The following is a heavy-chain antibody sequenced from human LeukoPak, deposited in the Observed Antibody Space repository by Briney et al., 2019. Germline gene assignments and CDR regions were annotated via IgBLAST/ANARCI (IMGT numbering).Heavy chain of an antibody. J-gene: IGHJ4*02. CDR3: AYSSSWYYFDY. Sequence: SETLSLTCTVSGGSISSYYWSWIRQPPGKGLVWIGYIHYSGSTNYSPSLKSRVTISVDTSKNQFSLNLTSVTAADTAVYYCAYSSSWYYFDYWGQGTLVTVSS. D-gene: IGHD6-13*01. CDR2: IHYSGST. CDR1: GGSISSYY. V-gene: IGHV4-59*12.